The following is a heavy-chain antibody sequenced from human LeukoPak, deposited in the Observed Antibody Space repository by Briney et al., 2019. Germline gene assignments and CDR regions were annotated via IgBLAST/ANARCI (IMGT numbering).Heavy chain of an antibody. D-gene: IGHD2-15*01. CDR2: TYSGGSR. CDR1: GFTFNGYA. J-gene: IGHJ1*01. V-gene: IGHV3-23*05. Sequence: PGGSLRLSCAASGFTFNGYAMTWVRQAPGKGLEWVSATYSGGSRYYADSVEGRFTISSDNSKNTLYLQMNSLKAEDTAIYYCARAQDYCSGTTCYGYFQHWGQGTLVTVSS. CDR3: ARAQDYCSGTTCYGYFQH.